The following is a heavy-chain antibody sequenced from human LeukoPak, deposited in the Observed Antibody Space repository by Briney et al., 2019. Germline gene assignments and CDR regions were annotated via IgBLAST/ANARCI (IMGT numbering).Heavy chain of an antibody. V-gene: IGHV3-48*01. CDR2: ISSSSSTI. CDR1: GFTFSSYS. D-gene: IGHD3-3*01. CDR3: ARVGGYTYYDFWTGSDY. J-gene: IGHJ4*02. Sequence: GGSLRLSCAASGFTFSSYSMNWVRQAPGKGLEWVSYISSSSSTIYYADSVKGRFTISRDNAKNSLYLQMNSLRAEDTAVYYCARVGGYTYYDFWTGSDYWGPGTLVTVSS.